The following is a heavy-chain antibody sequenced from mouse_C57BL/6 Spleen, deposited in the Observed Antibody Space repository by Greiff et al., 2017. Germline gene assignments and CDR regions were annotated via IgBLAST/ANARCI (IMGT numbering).Heavy chain of an antibody. CDR2: ISSGSSTI. D-gene: IGHD1-1*01. CDR1: GFTFSAYG. J-gene: IGHJ2*01. V-gene: IGHV5-17*01. Sequence: EVQRVESGGGLVKPGGSLKLSCAASGFTFSAYGMHWVRQAPEKGLEWVAYISSGSSTIYYADTVKGRFTISRDNAKNTLFLQMTSLRSEDTAMYYCASGGFYGSRRRYFDYWGQGTTLTVSS. CDR3: ASGGFYGSRRRYFDY.